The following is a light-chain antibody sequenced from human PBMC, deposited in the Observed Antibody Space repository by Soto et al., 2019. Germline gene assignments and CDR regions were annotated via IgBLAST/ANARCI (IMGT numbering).Light chain of an antibody. CDR2: GVS. V-gene: IGKV3-20*01. J-gene: IGKJ1*01. Sequence: EIVLTQSPGTLSLSPGERATLSCRASQSISSSYLAWYQQKPGQAPRLLVYGVSSRASDVPDRFSGSGSGTDFTLTISSLELEDSAVYYCQQYTDSRTFGQGTKV. CDR3: QQYTDSRT. CDR1: QSISSSY.